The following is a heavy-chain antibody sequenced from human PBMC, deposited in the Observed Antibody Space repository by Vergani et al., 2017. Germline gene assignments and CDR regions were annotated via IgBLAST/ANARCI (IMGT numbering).Heavy chain of an antibody. D-gene: IGHD3-3*01. CDR3: AKDVDEWRPYYNGMDV. CDR1: GFSFRSYA. V-gene: IGHV3-23*01. J-gene: IGHJ6*02. CDR2: ISGSGDST. Sequence: EVQLLESGGGLIQPGGSLRLPCVAPGFSFRSYAMNWVPQAPGQGPGWVAAISGSGDSTYYADSMKSRFTISRDNSKNTLYLQMNGLRADDTAIYYCAKDVDEWRPYYNGMDVWGQGTTVTVSS.